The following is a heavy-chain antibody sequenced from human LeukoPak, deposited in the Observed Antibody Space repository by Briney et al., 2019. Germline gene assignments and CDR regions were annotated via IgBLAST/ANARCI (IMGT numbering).Heavy chain of an antibody. CDR2: INEDGSVK. D-gene: IGHD2-21*02. V-gene: IGHV3-7*01. J-gene: IGHJ4*02. Sequence: GGSLRLSCAVSGGTFSAYWMAWVRQSPGKGLEWVAEINEDGSVKYYVDSMKGRFTISRDNDKNSLYLRMNSLGAEDTAVYYCAKVPRDSDCYWGQGTLVTVSS. CDR1: GGTFSAYW. CDR3: AKVPRDSDCY.